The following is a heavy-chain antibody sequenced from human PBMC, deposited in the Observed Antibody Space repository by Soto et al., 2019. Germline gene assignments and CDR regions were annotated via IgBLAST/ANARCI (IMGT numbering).Heavy chain of an antibody. CDR2: IIPIFGTA. J-gene: IGHJ6*02. D-gene: IGHD5-12*01. V-gene: IGHV1-69*13. CDR1: GGTFSSYA. CDR3: ARDLKGLATISRYYYGMDV. Sequence: SVKVSCKASGGTFSSYAISWVRQAPGQGLEWMGGIIPIFGTANYAQKFQGRVTITADESTSTAYMELSSLRSEDTAVYYCARDLKGLATISRYYYGMDVWGQGTTVTVSS.